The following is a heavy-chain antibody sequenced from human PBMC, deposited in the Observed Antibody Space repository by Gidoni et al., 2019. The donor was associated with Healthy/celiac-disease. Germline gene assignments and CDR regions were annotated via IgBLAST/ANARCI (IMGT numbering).Heavy chain of an antibody. CDR2: IYYSGSP. D-gene: IGHD2-15*01. CDR3: ARVVVVAAMDYYYYYGMDV. V-gene: IGHV4-39*07. J-gene: IGHJ6*02. Sequence: LQLQESRPGLVKPSDTLSLTCTVSGGSISSSSYYCGWIRQPPGKGLEWIGSIYYSGSPYYNPSLTSRVTISVDTSKNQFSLKLSSVTAADTAVYYCARVVVVAAMDYYYYYGMDVWGQGTTVTVAS. CDR1: GGSISSSSYY.